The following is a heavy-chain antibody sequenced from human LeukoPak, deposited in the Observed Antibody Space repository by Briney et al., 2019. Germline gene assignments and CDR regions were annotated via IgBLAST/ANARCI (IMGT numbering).Heavy chain of an antibody. Sequence: TGGSLRLSCAASGFTFSSYWMNWARQAPGKGLEWVASINYNGNVNYYVDSVKGRFTISRDNAKNSLYLQMNSLRDEDTAVYYCASSGSYRFDYWGQGTLVTVSS. D-gene: IGHD1-26*01. J-gene: IGHJ4*02. CDR1: GFTFSSYW. V-gene: IGHV3-7*01. CDR2: INYNGNVN. CDR3: ASSGSYRFDY.